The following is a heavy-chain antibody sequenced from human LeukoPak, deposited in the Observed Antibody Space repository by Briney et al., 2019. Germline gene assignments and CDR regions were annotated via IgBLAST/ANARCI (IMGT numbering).Heavy chain of an antibody. V-gene: IGHV4-39*07. D-gene: IGHD6-13*01. CDR1: GGSISSSSYY. CDR3: ARVAWPSSWFPSAGNNWFDP. J-gene: IGHJ5*02. Sequence: PSETLSLTCTVSGGSISSSSYYCGWFRQPPGKGLEWIGSISYIGSTYYTPSLKSRVTISVDTSKNQFSLKLSSVTAGDTAVYYCARVAWPSSWFPSAGNNWFDPWGQGTLVTVSS. CDR2: ISYIGST.